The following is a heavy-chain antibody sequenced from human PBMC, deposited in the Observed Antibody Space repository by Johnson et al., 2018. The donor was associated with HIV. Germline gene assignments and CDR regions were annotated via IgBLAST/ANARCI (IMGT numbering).Heavy chain of an antibody. CDR1: GFTFSSYW. CDR2: IKQDGGEK. Sequence: VQLVESGGGIVQPVRSLRLSCAVSGFTFSSYWMSWVRQAPGRGLEWVANIKQDGGEKYYVDSVKGRFTISRDNSKSTLILQMNGLKDEDTAIYYCARELRGPDAFDIWGQGTMVTVSS. CDR3: ARELRGPDAFDI. J-gene: IGHJ3*02. V-gene: IGHV3-7*01.